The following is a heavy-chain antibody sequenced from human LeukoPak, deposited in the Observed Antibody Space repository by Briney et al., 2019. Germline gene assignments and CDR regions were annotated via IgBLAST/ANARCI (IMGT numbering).Heavy chain of an antibody. CDR1: GFTFSSYA. J-gene: IGHJ4*02. Sequence: GGSLRLSCAASGFTFSSYAMSWVRQAPGKGLEWVSAISGSGGSTYYADSVKGRFTISRDNSKNTLYLQMNSLRAEDTAVYYCAKDRAYYSDSSGYYLVRAYDYWGQGTLVTVSS. D-gene: IGHD3-22*01. CDR2: ISGSGGST. V-gene: IGHV3-23*01. CDR3: AKDRAYYSDSSGYYLVRAYDY.